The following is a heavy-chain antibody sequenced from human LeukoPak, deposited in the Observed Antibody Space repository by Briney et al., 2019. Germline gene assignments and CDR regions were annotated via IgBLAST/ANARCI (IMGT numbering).Heavy chain of an antibody. D-gene: IGHD5-18*01. CDR3: ARGSIYRRGYSYGYWRGFDY. Sequence: SETLSLTCAVYGGSFSGYYWSWIRQPPGKGLEWIGEINHNGSTNYNPSLKSRVTISVDTSKNQFSLKLSSVTAADTAVYYCARGSIYRRGYSYGYWRGFDYWGQGTLVTVSS. CDR2: INHNGST. CDR1: GGSFSGYY. V-gene: IGHV4-34*01. J-gene: IGHJ4*02.